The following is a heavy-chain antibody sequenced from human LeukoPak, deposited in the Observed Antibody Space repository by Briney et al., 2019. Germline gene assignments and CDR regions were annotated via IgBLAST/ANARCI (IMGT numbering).Heavy chain of an antibody. V-gene: IGHV4-34*01. J-gene: IGHJ4*02. CDR3: ARGRRGRDKYYFDY. CDR1: GGSSSDYY. Sequence: SETLSLTCAVYGGSSSDYYWSWIRQPPGKGLEWIGEINHSGSTNYNPSLKSRVTISVDTSKNQFSLKLSSVTAADTAVYYCARGRRGRDKYYFDYWGQGTLVTVSS. CDR2: INHSGST. D-gene: IGHD3-10*01.